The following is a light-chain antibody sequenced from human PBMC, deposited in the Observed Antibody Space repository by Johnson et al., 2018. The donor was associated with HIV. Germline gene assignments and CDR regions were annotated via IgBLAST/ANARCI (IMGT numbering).Light chain of an antibody. CDR3: GAWHSSLSCRLYL. Sequence: QSVLTQPPSVSAAPGQKVTISCSGNSSNIGNNYVSWYQQVPGTAPKLLICDNDRRPSGIPDRFCGSKSGTSATLGITGLQTGDEADHYCGAWHSSLSCRLYLFGTGSKVTVL. CDR1: SSNIGNNY. J-gene: IGLJ1*01. CDR2: DND. V-gene: IGLV1-51*01.